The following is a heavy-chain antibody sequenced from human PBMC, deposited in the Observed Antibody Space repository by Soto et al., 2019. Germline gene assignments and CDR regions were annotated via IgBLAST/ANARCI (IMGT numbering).Heavy chain of an antibody. J-gene: IGHJ4*02. D-gene: IGHD2-15*01. CDR3: ARGRGGVESNRPPHFDY. Sequence: QVQLVQSGSEVRKPGASVKVSCKASGFTFTNYGITWVRQAPGQGLEWMGWISAYNGHTNYAQKLEGRVTMTTDTSTSTAYMELRSPRSDDTAVYYWARGRGGVESNRPPHFDYWCQGTLVTASS. V-gene: IGHV1-18*04. CDR2: ISAYNGHT. CDR1: GFTFTNYG.